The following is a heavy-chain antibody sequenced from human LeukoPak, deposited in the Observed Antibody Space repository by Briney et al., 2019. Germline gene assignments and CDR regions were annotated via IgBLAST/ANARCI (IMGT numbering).Heavy chain of an antibody. J-gene: IGHJ6*03. CDR1: GFTFRTYA. Sequence: GGSLRLSCVASGFTFRTYAMSWVRQAPGKGLEWVSAISGSGGSTYYADSVKGRFTISRDNSKNTLYLQMNSLRAEDTAVYYCAKAGSATTYYYYMDVWGKGTTVTVSS. CDR3: AKAGSATTYYYYMDV. D-gene: IGHD6-25*01. CDR2: ISGSGGST. V-gene: IGHV3-23*01.